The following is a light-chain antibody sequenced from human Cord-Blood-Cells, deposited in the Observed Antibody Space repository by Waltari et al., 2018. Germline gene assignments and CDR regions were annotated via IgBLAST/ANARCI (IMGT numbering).Light chain of an antibody. CDR2: DVS. CDR1: SSDVGGYNY. V-gene: IGLV2-11*01. CDR3: CSYAGSYTFGV. J-gene: IGLJ3*02. Sequence: QSALTQPRSVSGSPGQSVTISCTGTSSDVGGYNYVSWYQQHPGKAPKLMIYDVSKRPSGVPGRFSGSKSGNAASLTISGLQAEAEADYSCCSYAGSYTFGVFGGGTKLTVL.